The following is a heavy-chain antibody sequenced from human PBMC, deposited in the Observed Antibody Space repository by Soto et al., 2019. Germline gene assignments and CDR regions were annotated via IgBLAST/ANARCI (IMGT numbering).Heavy chain of an antibody. V-gene: IGHV1-46*01. D-gene: IGHD3-9*01. J-gene: IGHJ6*02. CDR2: INPSGGST. CDR1: GYTFTRYY. CDR3: ARDLNDILTGYHPYYYYGMDV. Sequence: ASVKVSCKASGYTFTRYYMHWVRQAPGQGLEWMGIINPSGGSTSYAQKFQGRVTMTRDTSTSTVYMELSSLRSEDMAVYYCARDLNDILTGYHPYYYYGMDVWGQGTTVTVSS.